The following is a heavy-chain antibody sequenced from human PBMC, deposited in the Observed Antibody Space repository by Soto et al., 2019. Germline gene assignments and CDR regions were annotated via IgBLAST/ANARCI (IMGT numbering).Heavy chain of an antibody. CDR1: GGSISSYY. CDR3: ARFTAGLDY. D-gene: IGHD5-18*01. J-gene: IGHJ4*02. CDR2: IYYSGST. Sequence: PSETLSLTCTVSGGSISSYYWSWIRQPPGKGLEWIGYIYYSGSTNYNPSLKSRVTISVDTSKNQFSLKLSSVTAADTAVYYCARFTAGLDYWGQGTLVTVSS. V-gene: IGHV4-59*01.